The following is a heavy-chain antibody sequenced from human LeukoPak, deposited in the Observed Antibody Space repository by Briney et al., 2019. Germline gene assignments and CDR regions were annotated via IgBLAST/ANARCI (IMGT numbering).Heavy chain of an antibody. J-gene: IGHJ4*02. V-gene: IGHV3-7*01. D-gene: IGHD2/OR15-2a*01. CDR3: AREEYESLDY. Sequence: GGSLRLSCAAAGFTFSSDWMSWVRQAPGKGLEWVANIKQEGGEKYYVDSVKGRFTISRDKAKNSLYLQMNSLRAEDTAVYYCAREEYESLDYWGQGTQVTGSS. CDR2: IKQEGGEK. CDR1: GFTFSSDW.